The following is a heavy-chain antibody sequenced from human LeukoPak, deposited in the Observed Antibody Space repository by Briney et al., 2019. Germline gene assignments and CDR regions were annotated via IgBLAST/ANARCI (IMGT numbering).Heavy chain of an antibody. CDR1: GYTFTSYG. CDR3: ARVISGYSYGQHSNWSDP. V-gene: IGHV1-18*01. D-gene: IGHD5-18*01. CDR2: ISAYNGNT. J-gene: IGHJ5*02. Sequence: ASVKVSCKASGYTFTSYGISWVRQAPGQGLEWMGWISAYNGNTNYAQKLQGRVTMTTDTSTSTAYMELRSLRSDDTAVYYCARVISGYSYGQHSNWSDPWGQGTLVTVSS.